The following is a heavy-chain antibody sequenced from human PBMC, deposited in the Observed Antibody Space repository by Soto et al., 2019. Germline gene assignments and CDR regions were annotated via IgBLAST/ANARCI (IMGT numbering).Heavy chain of an antibody. CDR3: ARPSIYGSGRDVFDN. CDR2: IYYTGST. V-gene: IGHV4-39*01. J-gene: IGHJ4*02. CDR1: GASITSSSYY. Sequence: QLQLQESGPGLVKPSETLSLTCTVSGASITSSSYYWGWIRQPPGKGLEWIETIYYTGSTYYNPSLKSRVTISLDTSKNQFSLKLSSVTAADTAVYYCARPSIYGSGRDVFDNWGQGTLVTVSS. D-gene: IGHD3-10*01.